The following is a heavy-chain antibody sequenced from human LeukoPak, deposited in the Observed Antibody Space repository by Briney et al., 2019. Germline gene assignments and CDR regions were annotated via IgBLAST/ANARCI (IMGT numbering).Heavy chain of an antibody. J-gene: IGHJ4*02. D-gene: IGHD6-19*01. V-gene: IGHV1-3*01. CDR1: GYTFTSYA. CDR3: ARAFVSSGWFDY. Sequence: ASVKVSCKASGYTFTSYAIHWVRQAPGQRLEWMGWINAGNGNTKYSQKFQGRVTITRDTSASTAYMELSSLRSEDTAVYYCARAFVSSGWFDYWGQGTLVTVSS. CDR2: INAGNGNT.